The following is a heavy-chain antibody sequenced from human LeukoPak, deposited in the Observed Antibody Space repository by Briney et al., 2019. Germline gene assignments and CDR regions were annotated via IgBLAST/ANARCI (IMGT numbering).Heavy chain of an antibody. V-gene: IGHV4-38-2*02. CDR3: AREDQVYSSSWFDY. D-gene: IGHD6-13*01. J-gene: IGHJ4*02. CDR2: IYYSGTT. Sequence: SETLSLTCTVSGYSISSGYYWGWIRQPPGKGLEWIGNIYYSGTTYYNPSLKSRVTISVDTSKNQFSLKLSSVTAADTAVYYCAREDQVYSSSWFDYWGQGTLVTVSS. CDR1: GYSISSGYY.